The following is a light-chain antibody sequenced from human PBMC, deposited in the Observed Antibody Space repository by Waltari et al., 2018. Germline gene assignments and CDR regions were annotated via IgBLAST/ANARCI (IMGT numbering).Light chain of an antibody. J-gene: IGLJ3*02. Sequence: SYVLTQPPSVSVAPGKTARITCGGNNIGSKSVHWYQQRPGQAPVLVIYNDDDRPSVRPRRIAGSNLGKTATLTFSRVEAGDEADYYCQVWHSSSDHWVFGGGTKLTVL. CDR2: NDD. V-gene: IGLV3-21*04. CDR3: QVWHSSSDHWV. CDR1: NIGSKS.